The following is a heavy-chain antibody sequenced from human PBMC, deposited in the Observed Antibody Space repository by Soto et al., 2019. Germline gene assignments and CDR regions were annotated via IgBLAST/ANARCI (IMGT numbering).Heavy chain of an antibody. V-gene: IGHV1-69*01. D-gene: IGHD1-26*01. Sequence: QVQLVQSGAEVKKPGSSVKVSCKASGGTFSSYSINWVRQAPGQGLEWMGEIIPIFGTANYAQKFQGRVTITADESTSTAYMELSSMRSEDTAVYYCARDGGRHSGGIDYWGQGALVTVSS. CDR1: GGTFSSYS. J-gene: IGHJ4*02. CDR3: ARDGGRHSGGIDY. CDR2: IIPIFGTA.